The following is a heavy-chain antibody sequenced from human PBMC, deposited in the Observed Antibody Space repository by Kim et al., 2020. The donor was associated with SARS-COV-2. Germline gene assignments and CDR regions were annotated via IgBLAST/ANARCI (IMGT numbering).Heavy chain of an antibody. CDR1: GFTFRNYA. CDR3: AKEGGTYKDYYGMDV. J-gene: IGHJ6*02. D-gene: IGHD1-26*01. V-gene: IGHV3-33*06. CDR2: VWYDGSQK. Sequence: GGSLRLSCVASGFTFRNYAIHWVRQAPGKGLEWVAVVWYDGSQKFYADSVKGRFTISRDNSKSTLYLQMNSLRVEDTAVNHCAKEGGTYKDYYGMDVWG.